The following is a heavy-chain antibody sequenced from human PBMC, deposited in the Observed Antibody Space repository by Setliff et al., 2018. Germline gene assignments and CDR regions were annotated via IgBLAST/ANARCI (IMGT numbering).Heavy chain of an antibody. Sequence: ASETLSLTCSVSGGSISVSHYSWVWMRQPPGKGLEWIAEFDHSGTTKYNPYLMSRVTISVDTSRNQFSLKLRSVTAADTAVYYCAILSWDGLWYYGLDVWGQGATVTVSS. CDR1: GGSISVSHYS. J-gene: IGHJ6*02. D-gene: IGHD3-10*02. CDR2: FDHSGTT. CDR3: AILSWDGLWYYGLDV. V-gene: IGHV4-39*07.